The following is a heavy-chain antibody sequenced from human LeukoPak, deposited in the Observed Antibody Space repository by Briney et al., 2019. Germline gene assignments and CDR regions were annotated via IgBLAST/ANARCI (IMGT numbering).Heavy chain of an antibody. V-gene: IGHV3-20*04. CDR1: GFTFDDYG. CDR2: INWNGNNV. Sequence: GGSLRLSCATSGFTFDDYGMNWVRQAPGKGLEWVSNINWNGNNVDYADPVKGRFTISTDKAKNSLHLQMNSPRAEDTAVYYCARVRKQYYYDDSHHRDASDVWGQGTLVIVSS. D-gene: IGHD3-22*01. J-gene: IGHJ3*01. CDR3: ARVRKQYYYDDSHHRDASDV.